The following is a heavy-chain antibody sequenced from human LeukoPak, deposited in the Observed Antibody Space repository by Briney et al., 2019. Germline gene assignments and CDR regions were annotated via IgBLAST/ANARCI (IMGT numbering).Heavy chain of an antibody. D-gene: IGHD6-13*01. CDR2: FDPGDGET. J-gene: IGHJ5*02. CDR1: GYTLTELS. V-gene: IGHV1-24*01. CDR3: ATGRYGYSSSCWFDP. Sequence: GASVKVSCKVSGYTLTELSMHWVRQAPGKGLEWMGGFDPGDGETIYAQKFQGRVTMTEDTSTDTAYMELSSLRSEDTAVYYCATGRYGYSSSCWFDPWVQGTLVTVSS.